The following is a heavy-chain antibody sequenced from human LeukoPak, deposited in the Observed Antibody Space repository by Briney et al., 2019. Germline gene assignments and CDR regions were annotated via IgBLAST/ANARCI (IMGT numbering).Heavy chain of an antibody. CDR3: ARSADSSDVVDY. D-gene: IGHD3-22*01. J-gene: IGHJ4*02. CDR2: IYYSGST. V-gene: IGHV4-59*08. CDR1: GGSISSYY. Sequence: PSETLSLTCTVSGGSISSYYWSWIRQPPGKGLEWIGYIYYSGSTNYNPSLKSRVTISVDTSKNQFSLKLSSVTAADTAVYYCARSADSSDVVDYWGQGTLVTVSS.